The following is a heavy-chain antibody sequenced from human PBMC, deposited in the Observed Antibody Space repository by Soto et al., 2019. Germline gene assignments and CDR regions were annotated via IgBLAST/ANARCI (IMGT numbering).Heavy chain of an antibody. CDR3: ARIGRYYYDSSGYRPKYYFDY. D-gene: IGHD3-22*01. CDR1: GFSLSNARMG. Sequence: SGPTLVNPTKTLTLTCTVSGFSLSNARMGVSWIRQPPGKALEWLAHIFSNDEKSYSTSLKSRLTISKDTSKSQVVLTMTNMDPVDTATYYCARIGRYYYDSSGYRPKYYFDYWGRGTLVTVSS. V-gene: IGHV2-26*01. J-gene: IGHJ4*02. CDR2: IFSNDEK.